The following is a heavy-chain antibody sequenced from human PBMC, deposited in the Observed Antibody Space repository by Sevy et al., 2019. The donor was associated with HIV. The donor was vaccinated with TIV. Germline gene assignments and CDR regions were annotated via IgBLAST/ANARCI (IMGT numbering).Heavy chain of an antibody. D-gene: IGHD3-3*01. Sequence: ASVKVSCKASGYTFTSYDINWVRQATGQGLEWMGWMNTNSGNTGYAQKFQGRVTMTRNTSISTAYMELSRLRSEDTAVYYCARGPADFWSGYYTFYYYYYGMDVWGQGTTVTVSS. CDR1: GYTFTSYD. J-gene: IGHJ6*02. CDR2: MNTNSGNT. CDR3: ARGPADFWSGYYTFYYYYYGMDV. V-gene: IGHV1-8*01.